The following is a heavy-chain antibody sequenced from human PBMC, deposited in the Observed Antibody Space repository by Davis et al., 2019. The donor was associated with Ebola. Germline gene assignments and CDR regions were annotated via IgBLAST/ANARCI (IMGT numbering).Heavy chain of an antibody. J-gene: IGHJ6*02. CDR1: GYTFTSYG. Sequence: ASVKVSCKASGYTFTSYGISWVRQAPGQGLEWMGIINPSGGSTSYAQKFQGRVTISVDTSKNQFSLKLSSVTAADTAVYYCARGRVLRYFDWQTGGMDVWGQGTTVTVSS. CDR2: INPSGGST. V-gene: IGHV1-46*01. CDR3: ARGRVLRYFDWQTGGMDV. D-gene: IGHD3-9*01.